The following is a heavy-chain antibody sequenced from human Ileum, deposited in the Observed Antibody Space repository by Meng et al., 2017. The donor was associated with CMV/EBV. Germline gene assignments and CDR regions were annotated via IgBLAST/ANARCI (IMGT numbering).Heavy chain of an antibody. CDR2: ISTDGGRT. V-gene: IGHV3-64*02. D-gene: IGHD6-19*01. CDR1: GFTFSNYG. CDR3: ARESGSSGRAGYFDY. J-gene: IGHJ4*02. Sequence: SGFTFSNYGMQWVRQAPGEGLEYVSAISTDGGRTHYADSVKDRFIISRDDSKNTLYLQMGSLRAEDMAIYYCARESGSSGRAGYFDYWGQGSLVTVSS.